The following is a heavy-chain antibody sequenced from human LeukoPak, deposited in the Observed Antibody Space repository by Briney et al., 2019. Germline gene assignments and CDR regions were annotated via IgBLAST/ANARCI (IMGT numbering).Heavy chain of an antibody. J-gene: IGHJ3*02. CDR2: IHHSGST. CDR1: GGSINSSSW. Sequence: PSGTLSLTCAVSGGSINSSSWWSWVRQPPGKGLEWIGEIHHSGSTNYNSSLKSRVTISVDRSRNQFSLNLNSVTAADTAVYYCARKQWLEDHDAFDIWGQGTVVTVSS. V-gene: IGHV4-4*02. D-gene: IGHD6-19*01. CDR3: ARKQWLEDHDAFDI.